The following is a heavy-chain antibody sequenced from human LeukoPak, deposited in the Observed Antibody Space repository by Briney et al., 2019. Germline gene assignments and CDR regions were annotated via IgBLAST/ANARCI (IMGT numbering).Heavy chain of an antibody. CDR2: IDTYNSNT. CDR1: GYTFTSYG. CDR3: AREQDDYVWASYRTFDY. D-gene: IGHD3-16*02. Sequence: ASVKVSCKASGYTFTSYGNSWVRQAPGQGLEWDGWIDTYNSNTNYAQQLHDRVTMTTEYSTSKDYMQQRSLRSADKAVYYCAREQDDYVWASYRTFDYWGQGTLVTVYS. J-gene: IGHJ4*02. V-gene: IGHV1-18*01.